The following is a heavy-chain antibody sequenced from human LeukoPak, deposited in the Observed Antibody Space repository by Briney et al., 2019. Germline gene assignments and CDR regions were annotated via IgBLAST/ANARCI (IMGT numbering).Heavy chain of an antibody. CDR1: GGSISSYC. CDR3: ARDHSSSWYGAAFDI. J-gene: IGHJ3*02. V-gene: IGHV4-4*07. D-gene: IGHD6-13*01. Sequence: SETLSLTCTVSGGSISSYCWSWIRQPAGKGLEWIGRIYTSGSTNYNPSLKSRVTMSVDTSKNQFSLKLSSVTAADTAVYYCARDHSSSWYGAAFDIWGQGTMVTVSS. CDR2: IYTSGST.